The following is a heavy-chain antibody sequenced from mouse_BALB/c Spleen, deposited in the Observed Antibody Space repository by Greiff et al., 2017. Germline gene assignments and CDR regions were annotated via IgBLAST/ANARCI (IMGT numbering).Heavy chain of an antibody. V-gene: IGHV10-1*02. D-gene: IGHD2-2*01. Sequence: EADGGLVQPKGSLKLSCAASGFTFNTYAMNWVRQAPGKGLEWVARIRSKSNNYATYYADSVKDRFTISRDDSQSMLYLQMNNLKTEDTAMYYCVRDGSYAMDYWGQGTSVTVSS. CDR1: GFTFNTYA. CDR2: IRSKSNNYAT. CDR3: VRDGSYAMDY. J-gene: IGHJ4*01.